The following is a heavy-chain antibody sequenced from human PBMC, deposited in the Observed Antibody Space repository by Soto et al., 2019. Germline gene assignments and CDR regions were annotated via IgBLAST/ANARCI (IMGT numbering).Heavy chain of an antibody. CDR1: GFTFSSYG. CDR2: ISYDGSNK. J-gene: IGHJ6*03. V-gene: IGHV3-30*18. D-gene: IGHD6-13*01. Sequence: GGSLRLSCAASGFTFSSYGMHWVRQAPGKGLEWVAVISYDGSNKYYADSVKGRFTISRDNSKNTLYLQMNSLRAEDTAVYYCAKEGGSSSLFGYYYYYMDVWGKGTTVTVSS. CDR3: AKEGGSSSLFGYYYYYMDV.